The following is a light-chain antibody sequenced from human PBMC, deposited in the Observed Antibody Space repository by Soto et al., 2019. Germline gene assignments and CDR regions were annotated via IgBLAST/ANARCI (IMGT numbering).Light chain of an antibody. CDR1: QSISSS. J-gene: IGKJ1*01. V-gene: IGKV1-39*01. CDR2: PAS. CDR3: QQSYSNPRT. Sequence: DIQMTQSPSCLCASVGGRFTITCRASQSISSSLNWYQQKPGQAPKILXYPASSLQSGVPSRFSGSGSGTDSTLTISSLQPEDFETYYCQQSYSNPRTFGQGTKVDIK.